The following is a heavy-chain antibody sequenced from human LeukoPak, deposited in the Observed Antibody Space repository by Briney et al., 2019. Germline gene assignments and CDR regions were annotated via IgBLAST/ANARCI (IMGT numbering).Heavy chain of an antibody. D-gene: IGHD2-2*01. CDR2: ISAYNGNT. CDR3: ARDAVRVVPAAPYYYYMDV. J-gene: IGHJ6*03. Sequence: ASVKVSCKASGYTFTSYGISWVRQAPGQGHEWMGWISAYNGNTNYAQKLQGRVTMTTDTSTSTAYMELRSLRSDDTAVYYCARDAVRVVPAAPYYYYMDVWGKGTTVTVSS. CDR1: GYTFTSYG. V-gene: IGHV1-18*01.